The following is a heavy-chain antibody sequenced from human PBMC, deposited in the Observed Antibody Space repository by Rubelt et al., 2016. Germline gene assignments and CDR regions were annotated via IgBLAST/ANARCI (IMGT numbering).Heavy chain of an antibody. J-gene: IGHJ4*02. D-gene: IGHD1-26*01. CDR2: ISSSSSYL. CDR3: ARDSAGVGVDY. CDR1: GFSFNNYS. V-gene: IGHV3-21*01. Sequence: EVQLVESGGGLVQPGGSLRLSCAASGFSFNNYSMNWVRQAPGKGLEWVSAISSSSSYLYYADSVQGRFTISRDKAKNSLFLQMSSLRAEDTAVYYCARDSAGVGVDYWGQGTLVSVSS.